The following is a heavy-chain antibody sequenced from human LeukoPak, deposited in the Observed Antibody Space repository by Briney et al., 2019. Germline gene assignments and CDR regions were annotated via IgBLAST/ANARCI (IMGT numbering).Heavy chain of an antibody. V-gene: IGHV3-53*01. J-gene: IGHJ6*03. Sequence: GGSLRLSCAASGFIVSNNYMTWVRQPPGKGLEWVSLIYTGAVTYYADPVRGRLTISRDNSKNLLYLQMNSLRVEDTAVYYCARTLDNGNYYFYMDVWGKGTTVTVSS. CDR1: GFIVSNNY. CDR3: ARTLDNGNYYFYMDV. CDR2: IYTGAVT. D-gene: IGHD2-2*03.